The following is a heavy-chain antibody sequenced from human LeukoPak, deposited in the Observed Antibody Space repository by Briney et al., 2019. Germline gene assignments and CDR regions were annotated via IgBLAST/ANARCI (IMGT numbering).Heavy chain of an antibody. J-gene: IGHJ4*02. CDR2: INPNSGGT. CDR3: LVVSPSSVSYFDY. Sequence: ASVKVSCKASGYTFTGYYMHWVRQAPGQGLEWMGRINPNSGGTNYAQKFQGRVTMTRDTPISTAYMELSRLRSDDTAVYYCLVVSPSSVSYFDYWGQGTLVTVSS. D-gene: IGHD3-10*01. V-gene: IGHV1-2*06. CDR1: GYTFTGYY.